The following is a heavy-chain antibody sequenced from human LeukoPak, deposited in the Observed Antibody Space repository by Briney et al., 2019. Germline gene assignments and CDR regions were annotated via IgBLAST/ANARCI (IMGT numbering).Heavy chain of an antibody. D-gene: IGHD2-8*01. J-gene: IGHJ6*03. CDR3: ANGNRCTSPNCLGYYYFYMDV. CDR2: FSGSGGAT. CDR1: GFTFSSYA. V-gene: IGHV3-23*01. Sequence: PGGSLRLSCAASGFTFSSYAMSWVRQAPGRGLEWVSGFSGSGGATYYADSVKGRFTIPRDNSKNTLYLQMNSLRAEDTAVYYCANGNRCTSPNCLGYYYFYMDVWGKGTTVTVSS.